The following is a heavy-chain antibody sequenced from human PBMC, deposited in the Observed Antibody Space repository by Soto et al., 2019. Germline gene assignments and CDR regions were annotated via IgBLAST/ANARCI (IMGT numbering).Heavy chain of an antibody. V-gene: IGHV1-69*13. Sequence: SVKVSCKASGGAFSSYAISWVRQAPGQGLEWMGGIIPIFGTANYAQKFQGRVTITADESTSTAYMELSSLRSEDSAVYYCARVTDYVYDFWGGSSRYYYYYGMDVWGQGTMVTGS. CDR1: GGAFSSYA. CDR2: IIPIFGTA. J-gene: IGHJ6*02. CDR3: ARVTDYVYDFWGGSSRYYYYYGMDV. D-gene: IGHD3-3*01.